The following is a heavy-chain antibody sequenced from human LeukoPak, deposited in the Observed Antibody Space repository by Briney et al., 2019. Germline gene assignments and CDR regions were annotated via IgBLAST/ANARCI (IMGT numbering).Heavy chain of an antibody. Sequence: SETLSLTCIVSGGSIDSNYWSWIRQPPGKGLEWIGHVYYSGSTNYNPSLKSRVTMSVDSSKSHFSLKLNSVTAADTAVYYCAKSFYYASGLDYWGQGTLVTVSS. CDR3: AKSFYYASGLDY. J-gene: IGHJ4*02. D-gene: IGHD3-10*01. CDR2: VYYSGST. V-gene: IGHV4-59*08. CDR1: GGSIDSNY.